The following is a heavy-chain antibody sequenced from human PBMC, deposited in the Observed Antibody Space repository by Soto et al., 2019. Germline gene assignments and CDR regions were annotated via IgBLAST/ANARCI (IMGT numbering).Heavy chain of an antibody. CDR3: AREWGYYSDL. CDR2: IYYSGST. J-gene: IGHJ4*02. CDR1: GGSISNYY. Sequence: SETLSLTCTVSGGSISNYYWSWIRQPPGKGLEWIGYIYYSGSTNYNPSLKSRVTISVDTSKNQFSLKLSSVTAADTAVYYCAREWGYYSDLWGQGTLVTVSS. V-gene: IGHV4-59*13. D-gene: IGHD3-16*01.